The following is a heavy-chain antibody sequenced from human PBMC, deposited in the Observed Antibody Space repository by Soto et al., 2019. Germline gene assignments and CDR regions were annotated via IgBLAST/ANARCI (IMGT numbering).Heavy chain of an antibody. V-gene: IGHV6-1*01. CDR1: GDSVSSNSAA. J-gene: IGHJ5*02. Sequence: SQTLSLTCVISGDSVSSNSAAWNWIRQSPSRGLEWLGRTYYRSKWYNDYAISVKSRITINPDTSKNQFSLQLNSVTPEDTAVYYCARGDTSSFQGSLWFDPWGQGTLVTVSS. CDR3: ARGDTSSFQGSLWFDP. D-gene: IGHD6-6*01. CDR2: TYYRSKWYN.